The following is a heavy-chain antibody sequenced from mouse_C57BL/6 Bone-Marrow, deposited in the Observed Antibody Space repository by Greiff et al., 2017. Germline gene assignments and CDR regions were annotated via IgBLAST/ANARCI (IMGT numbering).Heavy chain of an antibody. CDR2: IYPGDGDT. V-gene: IGHV1S56*01. J-gene: IGHJ1*03. CDR1: GYTFTSYD. CDR3: ASPLITTVVDWYFDV. Sequence: VQLQQSGPELVKPGASVKLSCKASGYTFTSYDINWVKQRPGQGLEWIGWIYPGDGDTNYNGKFKGKATLTADKSSSPAYMQLSSLTSEDSAVYFCASPLITTVVDWYFDVWGTGTTVTVSS. D-gene: IGHD1-1*01.